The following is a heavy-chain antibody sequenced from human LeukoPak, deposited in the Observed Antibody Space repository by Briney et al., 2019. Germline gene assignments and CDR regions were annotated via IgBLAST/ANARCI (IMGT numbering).Heavy chain of an antibody. D-gene: IGHD6-19*01. J-gene: IGHJ4*02. CDR2: IIPIFGTA. Sequence: GSSVKVSCKASGGIFSSYAISWVRQAPGQGLEWMGGIIPIFGTANYAQKFQGRVTITTDESTSTAYMELSSLRSEDTAVYYCARVGSSGWSDYWGQGTLVTVSS. CDR3: ARVGSSGWSDY. V-gene: IGHV1-69*05. CDR1: GGIFSSYA.